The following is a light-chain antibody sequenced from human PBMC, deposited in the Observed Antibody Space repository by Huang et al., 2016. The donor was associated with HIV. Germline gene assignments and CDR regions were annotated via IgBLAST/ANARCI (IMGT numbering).Light chain of an antibody. J-gene: IGKJ1*01. CDR3: QQNDNWPWT. V-gene: IGKV3-15*01. CDR2: GAS. Sequence: EIVMTQSPATLSVFPGERATLSCRASQSVSSNLAWYQQKPGKAPRLLIYGASTRATAIPARFSGSGSGTEFTLTISSLQSEDFAVYYCQQNDNWPWTFGQGTKVEIK. CDR1: QSVSSN.